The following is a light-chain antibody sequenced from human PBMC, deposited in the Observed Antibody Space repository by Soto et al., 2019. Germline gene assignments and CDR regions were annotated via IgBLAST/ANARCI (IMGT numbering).Light chain of an antibody. CDR1: SSNIGSNT. V-gene: IGLV1-44*01. CDR2: SNN. J-gene: IGLJ3*02. CDR3: AAWDDSLSGWV. Sequence: QSVLTQPPSASGTPGQRVTISCSGSSSNIGSNTVNWYQQLPGTAPKLLIYSNNQRPSGVPDRFPGSKSGTSASLAISGLQSEDEADYYCAAWDDSLSGWVFGGGTKVTVL.